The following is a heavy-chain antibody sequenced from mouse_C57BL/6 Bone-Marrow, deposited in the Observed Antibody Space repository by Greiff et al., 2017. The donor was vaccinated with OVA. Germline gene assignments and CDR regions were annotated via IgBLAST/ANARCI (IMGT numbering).Heavy chain of an antibody. J-gene: IGHJ4*01. D-gene: IGHD1-1*02. CDR1: GYTFTSYW. V-gene: IGHV1-59*01. CDR3: ARWCNYAMDY. CDR2: IDPSDSYT. Sequence: QVQLKQPGAELVRPGTSVKLSCKASGYTFTSYWMHWVKQRPGQGLEWIGVIDPSDSYTNYNQKFKGKATLTVDTSSSTAYMQLSSLTAADSAVYYCARWCNYAMDYWGQGTSVTVSS.